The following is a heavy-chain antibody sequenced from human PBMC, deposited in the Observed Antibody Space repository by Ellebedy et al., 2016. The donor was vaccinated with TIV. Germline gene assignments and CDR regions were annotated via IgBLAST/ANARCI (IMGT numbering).Heavy chain of an antibody. D-gene: IGHD2-21*02. Sequence: GESLKISCAASGFTFSSYGMHWVRQAPGKGLEWVAVIWYDESNKYYADSVKGRFTISRDNSKNTLYLQMNSLRAEDTAVYFCAREVYCGGDCFNFDLWGQGTLVTVSS. CDR1: GFTFSSYG. V-gene: IGHV3-33*08. CDR2: IWYDESNK. CDR3: AREVYCGGDCFNFDL. J-gene: IGHJ4*02.